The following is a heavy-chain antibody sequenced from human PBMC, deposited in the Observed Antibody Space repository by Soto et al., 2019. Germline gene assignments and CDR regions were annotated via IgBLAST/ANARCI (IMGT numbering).Heavy chain of an antibody. CDR2: IYYSGST. J-gene: IGHJ6*03. V-gene: IGHV4-59*08. CDR3: ARQDDYYYYMDV. CDR1: GGSISSYY. Sequence: SETLSLTCTVSGGSISSYYWSWIRQPPGKGLEWIWYIYYSGSTNYNPSLKSRVTISVDTSKNHFSLKLSSVTAADTAVYYCARQDDYYYYMDVWGKGTTVTVSS.